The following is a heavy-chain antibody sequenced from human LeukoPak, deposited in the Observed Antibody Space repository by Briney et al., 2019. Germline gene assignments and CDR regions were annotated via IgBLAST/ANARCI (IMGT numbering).Heavy chain of an antibody. CDR3: GRDYQGYFDY. V-gene: IGHV4-30-4*01. CDR1: GGSISSGDYY. CDR2: IYYSGST. Sequence: SETLSLTCTVSGGSISSGDYYWSWIRQPPGRGLEWIGYIYYSGSTYYNPSRKSRVTISVDTPKNQFSLKLSSVNAEDTAVYYCGRDYQGYFDYWGQGTMVTVSS. J-gene: IGHJ4*02. D-gene: IGHD3-16*02.